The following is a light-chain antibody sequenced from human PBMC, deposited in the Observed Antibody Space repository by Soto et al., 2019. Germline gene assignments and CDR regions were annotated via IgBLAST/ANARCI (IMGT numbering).Light chain of an antibody. CDR1: QSVNAN. CDR3: QQYNTWLWT. V-gene: IGKV3-15*01. J-gene: IGKJ1*01. Sequence: EVVMTQSPATLSVSPGERATLSCRASQSVNANLAWYQQKPGQAPRLLIHGASNRATGIPARFSGSGFGTEFIXXIXSLXSEDFAVYYCQQYNTWLWTFGQGTKVAI. CDR2: GAS.